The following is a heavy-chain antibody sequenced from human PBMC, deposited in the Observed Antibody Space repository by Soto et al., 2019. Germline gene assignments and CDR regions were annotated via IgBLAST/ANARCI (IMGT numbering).Heavy chain of an antibody. J-gene: IGHJ1*01. CDR1: ETPLIGYQ. CDR2: ISPYSGDT. CDR3: AWQGPPPIVNL. Sequence: ASVKVACRAPETPLIGYQLHCGRQPPGQGLEWMGWISPYSGDTDSAQKFQGRVTLTRDTSTRTVYMELSRLTSDDTAVYFCAWQGPPPIVNLWGQGALVTVSA. V-gene: IGHV1-2*02. D-gene: IGHD2-15*01.